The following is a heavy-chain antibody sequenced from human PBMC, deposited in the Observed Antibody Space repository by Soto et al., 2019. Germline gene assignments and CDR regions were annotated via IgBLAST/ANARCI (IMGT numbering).Heavy chain of an antibody. CDR3: ARQWMVAARPLDY. J-gene: IGHJ4*02. D-gene: IGHD6-6*01. CDR1: GGSFSGYY. Sequence: QVQLQQWGAGLLKPSETLSLTCAVYGGSFSGYYWSWIRQPPGKGLAWIGEINHSGSTNYNPSLKRRVTISVDTSKNQFSLKLSTVTAADTAVYYCARQWMVAARPLDYWGQGTLVTVSS. V-gene: IGHV4-34*01. CDR2: INHSGST.